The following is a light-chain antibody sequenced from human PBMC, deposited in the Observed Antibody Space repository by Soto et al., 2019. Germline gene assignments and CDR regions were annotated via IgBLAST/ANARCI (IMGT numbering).Light chain of an antibody. J-gene: IGLJ7*01. CDR1: SSDIGGYDF. CDR3: TSYASSSTQVV. Sequence: QSALTQPASMSGSPGQSITLSCTGTSSDIGGYDFVSWYQRYPGKAPKLIIYDVNNRPSGVSNRFSGSKSGNTASLTISGLQAEDEADYYCTSYASSSTQVVFGGGTQLTVL. CDR2: DVN. V-gene: IGLV2-14*01.